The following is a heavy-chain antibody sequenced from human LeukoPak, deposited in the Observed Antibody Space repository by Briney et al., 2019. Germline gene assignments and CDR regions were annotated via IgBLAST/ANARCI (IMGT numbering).Heavy chain of an antibody. CDR2: IRYDGSNK. CDR3: ARELYSYGYSEDMDV. V-gene: IGHV3-30*02. D-gene: IGHD5-18*01. CDR1: GFTFSSYG. J-gene: IGHJ6*03. Sequence: PGGSLRLSCAASGFTFSSYGMHWVRQAPGKGLEWVAFIRYDGSNKYYADSVKGRFTISRDNSKNTLYLQMNSLRAEDTAVYYCARELYSYGYSEDMDVWGKGTTVTISS.